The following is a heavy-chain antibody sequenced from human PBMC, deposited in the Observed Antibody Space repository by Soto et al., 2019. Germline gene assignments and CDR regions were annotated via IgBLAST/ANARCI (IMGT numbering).Heavy chain of an antibody. V-gene: IGHV3-23*01. CDR1: GFTFSSYA. CDR2: LSGSGVNA. CDR3: AKPLQVY. Sequence: GGSLRLSCAASGFTFSSYAMTWVRQAPGKGLEYVSTLSGSGVNAYYADSVKGRFTISRDNSKNTLYLQMNSLRVEDTAIYYCAKPLQVYWGRGTQVTVSS. J-gene: IGHJ4*02.